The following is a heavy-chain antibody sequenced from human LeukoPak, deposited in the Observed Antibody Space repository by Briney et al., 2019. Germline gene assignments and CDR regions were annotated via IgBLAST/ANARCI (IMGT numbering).Heavy chain of an antibody. CDR1: GYTFTTYG. Sequence: GASVKVSCKASGYTFTTYGISWVRQAPGQGLEWMGWISANNGNTNYAQKLQGRVTMTTDTSTSTAYMELRSLRSDDTAVYYCARDKEAISAPFGDAFDIWGQGTMVTVSS. V-gene: IGHV1-18*01. CDR2: ISANNGNT. CDR3: ARDKEAISAPFGDAFDI. J-gene: IGHJ3*02. D-gene: IGHD2/OR15-2a*01.